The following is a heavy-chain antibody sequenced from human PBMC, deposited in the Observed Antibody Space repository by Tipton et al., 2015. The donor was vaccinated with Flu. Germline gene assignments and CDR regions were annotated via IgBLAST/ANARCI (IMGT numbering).Heavy chain of an antibody. V-gene: IGHV4-59*12. CDR3: ARDPSLGMPDYFDY. Sequence: GLVKPSETLSLTCTVSGGSIGSYYWNWIRQPPGKGLEWIGYIYNAKYTKYNPSLTSRVTTSVDTSKKQFSLQLRSVTAADTAVYYCARDPSLGMPDYFDYWGQGILVTASS. J-gene: IGHJ4*02. CDR1: GGSIGSYY. D-gene: IGHD2-2*01. CDR2: IYNAKYT.